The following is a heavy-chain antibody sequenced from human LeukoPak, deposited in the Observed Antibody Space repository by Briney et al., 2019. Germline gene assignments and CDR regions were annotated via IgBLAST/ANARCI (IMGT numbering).Heavy chain of an antibody. Sequence: PGGSVRLFCAACGFTFSSYAMHCAREAPGKGLEYVLAISSNGGSTYYANSVKGRFTISRDNSKNTLYVQMGSLRAEDMAVYYCARSPRLFRNWFDPWGQGTLVAVCS. CDR2: ISSNGGST. J-gene: IGHJ5*02. CDR3: ARSPRLFRNWFDP. V-gene: IGHV3-64*01. D-gene: IGHD3-22*01. CDR1: GFTFSSYA.